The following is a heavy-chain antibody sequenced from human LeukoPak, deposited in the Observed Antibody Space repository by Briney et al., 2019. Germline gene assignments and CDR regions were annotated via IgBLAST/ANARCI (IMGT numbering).Heavy chain of an antibody. V-gene: IGHV3-74*01. Sequence: GGSLRLSCAASGFTFSSYWMHWVRQAPGKGLVWVSGINSDGSSTSYADSVKGRFTISRDNAKNMVYPQIYSLRAEDTAVYYCVRDDTRGWYFDYWGQGTLVTVSS. CDR3: VRDDTRGWYFDY. CDR2: INSDGSST. CDR1: GFTFSSYW. J-gene: IGHJ4*02. D-gene: IGHD6-19*01.